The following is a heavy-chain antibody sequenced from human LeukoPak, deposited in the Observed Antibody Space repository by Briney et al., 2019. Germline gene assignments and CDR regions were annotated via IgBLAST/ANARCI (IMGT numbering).Heavy chain of an antibody. CDR3: AREAARDYGDSGRTLDY. Sequence: SETLSLTCTVSGGSISSYYWSWIRQPPGKGLEWIGRIYTSGSNNYNPSLKSRVTMSVDTSKNQFSLKLSSVTAADTAVYYCAREAARDYGDSGRTLDYPGHGKLVTASP. V-gene: IGHV4-4*07. CDR2: IYTSGSN. D-gene: IGHD4-17*01. J-gene: IGHJ4*03. CDR1: GGSISSYY.